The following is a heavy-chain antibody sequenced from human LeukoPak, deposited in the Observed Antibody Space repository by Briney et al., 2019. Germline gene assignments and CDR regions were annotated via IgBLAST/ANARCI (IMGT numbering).Heavy chain of an antibody. CDR2: INHSGST. D-gene: IGHD6-13*01. CDR3: ARHRSPGIAAAVYWFDP. V-gene: IGHV4-34*01. J-gene: IGHJ5*02. Sequence: SETLSLTCAVYGGSFNGYYWSWIRQPPGKGLEWIGEINHSGSTNYNPSLKSRVTISVDTSKNQFSLKLSSVTAADTAVYYCARHRSPGIAAAVYWFDPWGQGTLVTVSS. CDR1: GGSFNGYY.